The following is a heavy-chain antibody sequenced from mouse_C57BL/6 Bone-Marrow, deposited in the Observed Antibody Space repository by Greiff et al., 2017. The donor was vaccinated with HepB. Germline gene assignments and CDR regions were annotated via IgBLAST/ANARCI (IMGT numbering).Heavy chain of an antibody. CDR1: GFTFSDYG. CDR2: ISSGSSTI. J-gene: IGHJ4*01. D-gene: IGHD2-4*01. V-gene: IGHV5-17*01. Sequence: DVQLQESGGGLVKPGGSLKLSCAASGFTFSDYGMHWVRQAPEKGLEWVAYISSGSSTIYYADTVKGRFTISRDNAKNTLFLQMTSLRSEDTAMYYCARAPFYYDYPYYAMDYWGQGTSVTVSS. CDR3: ARAPFYYDYPYYAMDY.